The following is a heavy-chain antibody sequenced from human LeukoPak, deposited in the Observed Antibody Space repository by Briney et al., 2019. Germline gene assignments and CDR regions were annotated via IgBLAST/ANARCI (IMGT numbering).Heavy chain of an antibody. Sequence: GGSLRLSCAASGFTFSSYWMSWVRQAPGKGLEWVANTKKDGSEKKYVDSVKGRFTISRDNADNSLYLQMNSLRAEDTAVYYCARIGIAVTALHLFDYWGQGTLVTVSS. J-gene: IGHJ4*02. D-gene: IGHD2-21*02. CDR3: ARIGIAVTALHLFDY. CDR1: GFTFSSYW. CDR2: TKKDGSEK. V-gene: IGHV3-7*03.